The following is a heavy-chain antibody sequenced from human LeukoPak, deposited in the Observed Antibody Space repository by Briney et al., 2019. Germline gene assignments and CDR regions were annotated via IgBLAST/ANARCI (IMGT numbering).Heavy chain of an antibody. Sequence: PSETLSLTCTVSGGSITSNYWSWIRQPPGKGLVWTGYKHYGGGANANPSLRSRVTISVDTSKNQFSLKLNSVTAADTAVYYCARDTFYYGSEDDYDDVFDLWSQGTMVTVSS. CDR3: ARDTFYYGSEDDYDDVFDL. V-gene: IGHV4-59*01. D-gene: IGHD3-10*01. J-gene: IGHJ3*01. CDR2: KHYGGGA. CDR1: GGSITSNY.